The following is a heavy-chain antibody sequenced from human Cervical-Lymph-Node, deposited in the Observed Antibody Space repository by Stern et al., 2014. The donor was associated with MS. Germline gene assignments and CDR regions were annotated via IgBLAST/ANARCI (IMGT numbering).Heavy chain of an antibody. D-gene: IGHD2-8*01. Sequence: VQLVQSGAEVKKPGAPVKVSCKASGYTFTSYYMHWVRQAPGHGLEWMGLINPSGGSTSYAQKCQGRVTMTRDTSTSTVYMELSSLRSEDTAVYYCARGGVYAPYVYWGQGTLVTVAS. CDR2: INPSGGST. CDR1: GYTFTSYY. J-gene: IGHJ4*02. CDR3: ARGGVYAPYVY. V-gene: IGHV1-46*03.